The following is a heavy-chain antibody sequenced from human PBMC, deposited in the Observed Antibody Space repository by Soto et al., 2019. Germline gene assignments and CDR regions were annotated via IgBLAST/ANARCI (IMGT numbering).Heavy chain of an antibody. V-gene: IGHV4-31*03. CDR2: IYYSGST. D-gene: IGHD1-7*01. J-gene: IGHJ6*01. CDR3: ARGLDWNFTGGGAFAS. CDR1: GGSITSGGYY. Sequence: LSLTCTVSGGSITSGGYYWSWIRQHPGKGLERIGYIYYSGSTYYNPSLKSRVTISVDTSKNQFCLKLSSVTAAYTAVYYCARGLDWNFTGGGAFASWGQGTMGTVSS.